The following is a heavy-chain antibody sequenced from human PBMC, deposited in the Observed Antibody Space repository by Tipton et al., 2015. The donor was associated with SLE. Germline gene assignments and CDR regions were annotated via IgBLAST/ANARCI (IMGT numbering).Heavy chain of an antibody. J-gene: IGHJ3*02. CDR3: ASILRSDAFDI. V-gene: IGHV3-33*01. CDR1: GFTFSSYG. CDR2: TWYDGSNK. D-gene: IGHD1-26*01. Sequence: SLRLSCAASGFTFSSYGMHWVRQAPGKGLEWVAVTWYDGSNKYYADSVKGRFTISRDNSKNTLYLQMNSLRAEDTAVYYCASILRSDAFDIWGQGTMVTVSS.